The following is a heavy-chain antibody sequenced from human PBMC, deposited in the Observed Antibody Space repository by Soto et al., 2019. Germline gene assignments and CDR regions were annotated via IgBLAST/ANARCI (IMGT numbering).Heavy chain of an antibody. J-gene: IGHJ5*02. CDR3: ARDLVPAAISSRWSDP. Sequence: QPGGSLRLSCAASGFTFSSYGMHWVRQAPGKGLEWVAVIWYDGSNKYYADSVKGRFTISRDNSKNTLYLQMNSLRAEDTAVYYCARDLVPAAISSRWSDPWGQGTLVTVSS. D-gene: IGHD2-2*02. CDR1: GFTFSSYG. CDR2: IWYDGSNK. V-gene: IGHV3-33*01.